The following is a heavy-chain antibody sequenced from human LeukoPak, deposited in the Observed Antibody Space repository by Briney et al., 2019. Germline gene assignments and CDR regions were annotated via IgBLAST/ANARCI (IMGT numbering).Heavy chain of an antibody. V-gene: IGHV3-74*01. CDR3: ARDDDELDV. CDR2: INGDGSTT. J-gene: IGHJ6*04. CDR1: GFTLSRHW. Sequence: GGSLRLSCAASGFTLSRHWMHWVRQAPGKGLVWVSRINGDGSTTAYADSVKGRFTISRDNARNTLYLQMNSLRAEDTAVYYCARDDDELDVWGKGTTVTVSS.